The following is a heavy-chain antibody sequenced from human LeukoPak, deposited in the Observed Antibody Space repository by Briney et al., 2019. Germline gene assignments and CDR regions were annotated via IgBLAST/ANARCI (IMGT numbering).Heavy chain of an antibody. J-gene: IGHJ4*02. CDR2: ISYDGSNK. CDR1: GFTFSSYA. Sequence: PGRSLRLSCAASGFTFSSYAMHWVRQAPGKGLEWVAVISYDGSNKYYADSVKGRFTISRDNSKNSLYLQMNSLRAEDTAVYYCAREPGIAEYYFDYWGQGTLVTVSS. CDR3: AREPGIAEYYFDY. V-gene: IGHV3-30-3*01. D-gene: IGHD6-13*01.